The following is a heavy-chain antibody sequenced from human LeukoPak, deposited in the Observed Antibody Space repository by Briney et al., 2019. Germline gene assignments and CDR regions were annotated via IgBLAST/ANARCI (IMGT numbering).Heavy chain of an antibody. D-gene: IGHD5-24*01. Sequence: SETLSLTCTVAGGSISSGPYFWSWIRQPPGKGLEWIGYIYYSGSTNYNPSLKSRVTISVDTSKNQFSLKLSSVTAADTAVYYCARSRDGYFDYWGQGTLVTVSS. CDR2: IYYSGST. CDR3: ARSRDGYFDY. J-gene: IGHJ4*02. V-gene: IGHV4-61*01. CDR1: GGSISSGPYF.